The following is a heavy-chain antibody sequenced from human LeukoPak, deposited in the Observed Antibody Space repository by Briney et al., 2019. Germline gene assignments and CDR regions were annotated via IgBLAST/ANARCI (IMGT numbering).Heavy chain of an antibody. D-gene: IGHD3/OR15-3a*01. Sequence: SETLSLTCTVSGGSISSYYWSWIRQPAGKGLEWIGRIYTSGSTNYNPSLKSRVTMSVDTSKNQFSLKLSSVTAADTAVYYCARGTWTNYYYYYYYMDVWGKGTTVTISS. J-gene: IGHJ6*03. CDR2: IYTSGST. CDR3: ARGTWTNYYYYYYYMDV. CDR1: GGSISSYY. V-gene: IGHV4-4*07.